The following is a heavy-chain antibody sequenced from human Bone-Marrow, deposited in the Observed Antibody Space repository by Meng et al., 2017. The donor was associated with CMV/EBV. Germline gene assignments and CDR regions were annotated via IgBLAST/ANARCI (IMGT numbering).Heavy chain of an antibody. CDR1: GGSFSGYY. D-gene: IGHD6-19*01. CDR3: ARDMAVADY. J-gene: IGHJ4*02. V-gene: IGHV4-34*01. CDR2: INHSGST. Sequence: SETLSLTCAVYGGSFSGYYWSWIRQPPGKGLEWIGEINHSGSTNYNPSLKSRVTISVDTSKNQFSLKLSSVTAADTAVYYCARDMAVADYWGQGTLVTVSS.